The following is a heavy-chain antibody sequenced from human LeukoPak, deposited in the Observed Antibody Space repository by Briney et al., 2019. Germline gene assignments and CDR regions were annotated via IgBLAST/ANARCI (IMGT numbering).Heavy chain of an antibody. D-gene: IGHD5-18*01. J-gene: IGHJ5*02. CDR1: GYTFTGYY. Sequence: SVKVSCKASGYTFTGYYMHWVRQAPGQGLEWMGRINPNSGGTNYAQKFQGRVTMTRDTSISTAYMELSRLRSDDTAVYYCARGEAMANWLDPWGQGTLVTVSS. CDR3: ARGEAMANWLDP. CDR2: INPNSGGT. V-gene: IGHV1-2*06.